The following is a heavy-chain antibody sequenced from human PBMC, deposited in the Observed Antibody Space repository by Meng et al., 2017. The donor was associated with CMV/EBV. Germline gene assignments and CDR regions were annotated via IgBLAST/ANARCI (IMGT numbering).Heavy chain of an antibody. CDR3: ARVPDFWAGLYDGMDV. D-gene: IGHD3/OR15-3a*01. V-gene: IGHV1-18*01. J-gene: IGHJ6*02. Sequence: ASVKVSCKASGYTFTSYGISWVRQAPGQGLEWMGWISAYNGNTNYAQKLQGRVTMTTDTSTSTAYMELRSLRSDDTAVYYCARVPDFWAGLYDGMDVWGQGTTVTVSS. CDR1: GYTFTSYG. CDR2: ISAYNGNT.